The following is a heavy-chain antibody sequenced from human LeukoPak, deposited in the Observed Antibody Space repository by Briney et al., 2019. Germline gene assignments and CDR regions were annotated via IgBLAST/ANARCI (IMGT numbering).Heavy chain of an antibody. CDR2: IYYSGST. D-gene: IGHD6-19*01. CDR3: ARDSSGWNWFDP. Sequence: PSETLSLTCTASGGSISSYYWSWIRQPPGKGLEWIGYIYYSGSTNYNPSLKSRVTISVDTSKNQFSLKLSSVTAADTAVYYCARDSSGWNWFDPWGQGTLVTVSS. J-gene: IGHJ5*02. CDR1: GGSISSYY. V-gene: IGHV4-59*01.